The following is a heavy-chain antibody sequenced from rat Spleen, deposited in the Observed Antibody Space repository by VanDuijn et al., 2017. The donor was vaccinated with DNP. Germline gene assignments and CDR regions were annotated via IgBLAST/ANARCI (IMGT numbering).Heavy chain of an antibody. CDR3: ARDGKWDYRDY. J-gene: IGHJ2*01. CDR1: GFSLTNHH. D-gene: IGHD1-1*01. CDR2: VWISGTT. Sequence: QVQLKESGPGLVQPSQTLSLACTVSGFSLTNHHVHWVRQPSGKGLEWMGVVWISGTTNVNSIFKSRLTISRDTSKSQVFLKVNSLQTEDTATDYCARDGKWDYRDYWGQGVMVTVSA. V-gene: IGHV2-43*01.